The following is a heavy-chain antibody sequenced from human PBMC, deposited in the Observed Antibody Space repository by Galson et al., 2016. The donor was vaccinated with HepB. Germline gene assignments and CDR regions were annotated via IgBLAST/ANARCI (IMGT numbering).Heavy chain of an antibody. J-gene: IGHJ6*02. D-gene: IGHD3-3*01. CDR2: TYYRLKWNN. CDR1: GDSVSSSRAA. V-gene: IGHV6-1*01. CDR3: ARAVEYYTFWSRLYGMDV. Sequence: CAISGDSVSSSRAAWNWIRQSPSRGLEWLGRTYYRLKWNNDYAVSVKSRIIINPDTSKNQFSLQLKSVTPEDTAVYYCARAVEYYTFWSRLYGMDVWGQGTTVLVPS.